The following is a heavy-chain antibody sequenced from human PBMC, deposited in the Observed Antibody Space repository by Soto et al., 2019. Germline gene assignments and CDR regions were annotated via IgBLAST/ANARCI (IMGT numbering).Heavy chain of an antibody. CDR1: GYTFTDYS. Sequence: ASVKVSCKASGYTFTDYSLQWVRQAPGQRLEWMGWINPASGKTKYSQKIQGRVTITRDTSASTANIELSSLTTEDTVLYYCARDLWLGESFRYYFDYWAQGTLVTVSS. CDR3: ARDLWLGESFRYYFDY. D-gene: IGHD3-10*01. V-gene: IGHV1-3*01. CDR2: INPASGKT. J-gene: IGHJ4*01.